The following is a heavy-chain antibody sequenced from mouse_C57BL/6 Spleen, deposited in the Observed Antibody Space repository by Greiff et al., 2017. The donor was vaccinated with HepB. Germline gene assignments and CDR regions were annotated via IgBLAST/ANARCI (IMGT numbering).Heavy chain of an antibody. D-gene: IGHD2-1*01. CDR3: ARDRVTGAWFAY. CDR2: ISDGGSYT. CDR1: GFTFSSYA. J-gene: IGHJ3*01. V-gene: IGHV5-4*01. Sequence: EVKVVESGGGLVKPGGSLKLSCAASGFTFSSYAMSWVRQTPEKRLEWVATISDGGSYTYYPDNVKGRFTISRDNAKNNLYLQMSHLKSEDTAMYYCARDRVTGAWFAYWGQGTLVTVSA.